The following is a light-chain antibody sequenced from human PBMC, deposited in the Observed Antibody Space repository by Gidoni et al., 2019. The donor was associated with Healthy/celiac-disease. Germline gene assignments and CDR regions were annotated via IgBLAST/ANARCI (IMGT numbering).Light chain of an antibody. CDR1: QSISSY. CDR3: QQSYSTLGT. Sequence: DIQMTQSPSSLSASVGDRVTITCRASQSISSYLNWYQQKPGKAPKLLIYAASSLQSGVPSRFSGSGSGTDFTLTISSLQPEDFATYYCQQSYSTLGTFXQXTKLEIK. V-gene: IGKV1-39*01. J-gene: IGKJ2*01. CDR2: AAS.